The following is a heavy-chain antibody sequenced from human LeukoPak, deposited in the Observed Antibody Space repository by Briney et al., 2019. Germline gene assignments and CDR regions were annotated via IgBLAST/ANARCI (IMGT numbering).Heavy chain of an antibody. CDR2: MSYSGST. CDR1: GDSISGYY. V-gene: IGHV4-59*01. D-gene: IGHD2-15*01. J-gene: IGHJ6*03. CDR3: ASVAQYCSGGSCYYYYYVDV. Sequence: PSETLSLTCTVSGDSISGYYWSWIRQPPGKGLEWIAHMSYSGSTNYNPSLNSRVTISLDTSKNQFSVKLRSVTAADTAVYYCASVAQYCSGGSCYYYYYVDVWGKGTTVTVSS.